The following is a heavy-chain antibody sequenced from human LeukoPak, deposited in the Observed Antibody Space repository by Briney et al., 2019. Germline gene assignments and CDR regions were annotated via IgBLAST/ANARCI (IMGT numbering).Heavy chain of an antibody. J-gene: IGHJ4*02. CDR3: VAIKYYFDSSGYDY. V-gene: IGHV4-34*01. CDR1: GWSFSGYY. CDR2: IKHSGST. Sequence: SETLSLTCAVYGWSFSGYYWSWIRQPPGKGLEWIGEIKHSGSTNYNPSLKSRVTISVDTSKNQFSLKLSSVTAADTAVYYCVAIKYYFDSSGYDYWGQGTLVTVSS. D-gene: IGHD3-22*01.